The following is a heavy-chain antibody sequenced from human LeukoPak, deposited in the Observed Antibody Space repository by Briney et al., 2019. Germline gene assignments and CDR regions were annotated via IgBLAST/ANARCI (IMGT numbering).Heavy chain of an antibody. CDR1: DVSISSSNSY. D-gene: IGHD3/OR15-3a*01. V-gene: IGHV4-39*01. CDR2: IYYSGNT. CDR3: ARQTGSGLFILP. Sequence: SETLTLTCTVSDVSISSSNSYWGWIRQPPGKGLEWIGSIYYSGNTYYNASLKSQVSISIDTTNNQFSLRLTSVTAADTAVYYCARQTGSGLFILPGGQGTLVTVSS. J-gene: IGHJ4*02.